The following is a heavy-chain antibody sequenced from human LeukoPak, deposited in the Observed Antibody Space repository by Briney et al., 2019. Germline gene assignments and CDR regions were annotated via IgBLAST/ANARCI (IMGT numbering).Heavy chain of an antibody. V-gene: IGHV4-59*01. CDR3: ARSYYGSGRYGPQFDY. Sequence: SETLSLTCTVSGGSTSSYYWSWIRQSPGKGLDWIGYIYYSGSTKYNPSLKSRVTISVDTSKNQFSLKLSSVTAADTAVYYCARSYYGSGRYGPQFDYWGQGTLVTVSS. J-gene: IGHJ4*02. CDR1: GGSTSSYY. CDR2: IYYSGST. D-gene: IGHD3-10*01.